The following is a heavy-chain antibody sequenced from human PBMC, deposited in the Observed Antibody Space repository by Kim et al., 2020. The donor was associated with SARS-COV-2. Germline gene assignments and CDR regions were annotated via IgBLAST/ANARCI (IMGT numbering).Heavy chain of an antibody. V-gene: IGHV4-39*01. Sequence: NPSLKSRVTISVDTSKNQFSLKLSSVTAAETAVYYCARLMGGDGYNLDYWGQGTLVTVSS. CDR3: ARLMGGDGYNLDY. J-gene: IGHJ4*02. D-gene: IGHD5-12*01.